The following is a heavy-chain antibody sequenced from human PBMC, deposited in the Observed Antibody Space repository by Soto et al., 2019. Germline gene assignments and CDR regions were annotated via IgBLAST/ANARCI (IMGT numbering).Heavy chain of an antibody. CDR3: ARGYCSGGSCPPFDY. V-gene: IGHV3-33*01. CDR2: TWYDGTNK. Sequence: QVQLVESGGGVVQPGRSLRLPCAASGFTFSSFGMHWVRQAPGKGLEWVVVTWYDGTNKYYADSVKGRFTISRDNSKNTLYLQMNSLRVEDTAVYHCARGYCSGGSCPPFDYWGQGTLVTVSS. CDR1: GFTFSSFG. J-gene: IGHJ4*02. D-gene: IGHD2-15*01.